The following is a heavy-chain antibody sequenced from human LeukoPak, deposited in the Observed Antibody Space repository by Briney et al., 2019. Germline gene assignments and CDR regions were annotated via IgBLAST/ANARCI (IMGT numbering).Heavy chain of an antibody. V-gene: IGHV3-23*01. CDR2: ISASGYST. D-gene: IGHD3-10*01. CDR1: GFTFSTQG. J-gene: IGHJ4*02. CDR3: AKGHSSEFDY. Sequence: GGSLRLSCVASGFTFSTQGMSWVRQAPGRGLEWVSSISASGYSTYYADSVKGRFTISRDNSKNTLSLQMNSLGAEDTAVYYCAKGHSSEFDYRGQGTLVTVST.